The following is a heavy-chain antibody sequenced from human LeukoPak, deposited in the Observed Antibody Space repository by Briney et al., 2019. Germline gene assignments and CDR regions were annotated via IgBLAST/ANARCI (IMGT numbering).Heavy chain of an antibody. D-gene: IGHD2-2*01. CDR1: GGSISSGGYY. CDR3: ARAYGDIVVASLNWFDP. J-gene: IGHJ5*02. V-gene: IGHV4-31*03. Sequence: SQTLSLTCTVSGGSISSGGYYWSWIRQHPGKGLEWIGYIFYSGSTYYNPSLKSRVTISVDTSKNQFSLKLSSVTAADTAVYYCARAYGDIVVASLNWFDPWGQGTLATVSS. CDR2: IFYSGST.